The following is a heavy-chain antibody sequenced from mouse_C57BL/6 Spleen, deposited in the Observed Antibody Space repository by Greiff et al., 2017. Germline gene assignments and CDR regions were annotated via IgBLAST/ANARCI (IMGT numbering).Heavy chain of an antibody. CDR3: AKWVGRGWYFDY. V-gene: IGHV1-69*01. CDR1: GYTFTSYW. D-gene: IGHD4-1*01. J-gene: IGHJ2*01. Sequence: QVQLQQPGAELVMPGASVKLSCKASGYTFTSYWMHWVKQRPGQGLEWIGEIDPSDSYTNYNQKFKGKSTLTVDKSSSTAYMQLSSLTSEDSAVYYCAKWVGRGWYFDYWGQGTTLTVSS. CDR2: IDPSDSYT.